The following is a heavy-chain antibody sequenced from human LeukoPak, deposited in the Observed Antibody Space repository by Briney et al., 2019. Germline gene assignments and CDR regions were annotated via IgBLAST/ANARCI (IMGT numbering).Heavy chain of an antibody. J-gene: IGHJ3*02. CDR2: INAGNGNT. D-gene: IGHD2-15*01. CDR3: ARDDASREVVVAGAFDI. Sequence: ASVKVSCKASGYTFTSYAMHWVRQAPGQRLEWMGWINAGNGNTKYSQKFQGRVTITRDTSASTAYMELSSLRSEDTAVYYCARDDASREVVVAGAFDIWGQGTMVTVSS. V-gene: IGHV1-3*01. CDR1: GYTFTSYA.